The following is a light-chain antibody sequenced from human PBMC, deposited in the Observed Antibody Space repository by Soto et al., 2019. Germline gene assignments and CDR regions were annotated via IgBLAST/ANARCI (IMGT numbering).Light chain of an antibody. Sequence: QSVLTQPASVSGSPGHSITISCTGTSSDVGAYDFVSWYQQHPDKAPKLMIYEVSNRPSGVSNRFSGSKSVNTATLTISGLQAEDEAEYYCSSYTSSSTRVFGTGTNATVL. CDR1: SSDVGAYDF. CDR3: SSYTSSSTRV. CDR2: EVS. J-gene: IGLJ1*01. V-gene: IGLV2-14*03.